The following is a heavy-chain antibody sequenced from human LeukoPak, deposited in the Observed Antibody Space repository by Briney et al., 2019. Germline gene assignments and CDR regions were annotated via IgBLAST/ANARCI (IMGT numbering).Heavy chain of an antibody. CDR3: ARDVAAGTDY. Sequence: SETLSLTCTVSGGSISNYYWSWIRQHPGKGLEWIGYIYYSGSTYYNPSLKSRVTISVDTSKNQFSLKLSSVTAADTAVYYCARDVAAGTDYWGQGTLVTVSS. CDR2: IYYSGST. V-gene: IGHV4-59*06. CDR1: GGSISNYY. J-gene: IGHJ4*02. D-gene: IGHD6-13*01.